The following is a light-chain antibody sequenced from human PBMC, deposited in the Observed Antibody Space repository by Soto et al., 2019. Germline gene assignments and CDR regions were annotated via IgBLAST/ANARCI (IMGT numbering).Light chain of an antibody. Sequence: QSVLTQPASGSASPGQSITISCPRTSGDLGSYNRVSWYQQHPGKAPKLIIYEVTDRPSGVSNRFSGSKSGNTASLTISGLQAEDEAEYYCSSYTNINTRACVFGTGTKGTVL. V-gene: IGLV2-14*01. CDR2: EVT. J-gene: IGLJ1*01. CDR1: SGDLGSYNR. CDR3: SSYTNINTRACV.